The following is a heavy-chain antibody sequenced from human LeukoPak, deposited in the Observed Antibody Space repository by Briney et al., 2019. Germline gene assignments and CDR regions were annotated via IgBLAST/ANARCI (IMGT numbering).Heavy chain of an antibody. CDR3: VRFGYYGSGSHRRVLDY. D-gene: IGHD3-10*01. Sequence: SETLSLNCTVSGGSISNYYWSWLRQPPGQGLEWIGYIYYSGITNYNPSLKSRVTISVDTSKNQFSLKLSSVTTADTAVYYCVRFGYYGSGSHRRVLDYWGQGTLVTVSS. CDR1: GGSISNYY. V-gene: IGHV4-59*01. CDR2: IYYSGIT. J-gene: IGHJ4*02.